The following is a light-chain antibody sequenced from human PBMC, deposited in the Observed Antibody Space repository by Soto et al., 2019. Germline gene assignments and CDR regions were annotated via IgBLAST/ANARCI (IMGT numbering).Light chain of an antibody. J-gene: IGLJ1*01. CDR1: SSNIGSNS. CDR3: SSYTNINTRACV. V-gene: IGLV1-47*01. Sequence: QSVLTQPPSASGTPGQRVTISCSGSSSNIGSNSVYWHQQLPGTAPKLLIYRNNQRPSGVPDRFSDSKSGTSASLAISGLRSEDEAEYYCSSYTNINTRACVFGSGTKLTVL. CDR2: RNN.